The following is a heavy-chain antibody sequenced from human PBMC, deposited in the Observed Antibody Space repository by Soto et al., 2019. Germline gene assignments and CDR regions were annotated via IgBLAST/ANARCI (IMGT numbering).Heavy chain of an antibody. D-gene: IGHD6-19*01. V-gene: IGHV3-23*01. CDR3: AKGRHFIAVAAHYYGMDV. CDR2: ISGSGGST. Sequence: QPGGSLRLSCAASGFTFSSYAMSWVRQAPGKGLEWVSAISGSGGSTYYADSVKGRFTISRDNSKNTLYLQMNSLRAEDTAVYYCAKGRHFIAVAAHYYGMDVWGQGTTVTVSS. J-gene: IGHJ6*02. CDR1: GFTFSSYA.